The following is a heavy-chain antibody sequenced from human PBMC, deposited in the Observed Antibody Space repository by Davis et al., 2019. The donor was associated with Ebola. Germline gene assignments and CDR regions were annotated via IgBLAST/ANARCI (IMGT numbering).Heavy chain of an antibody. CDR3: AKAGGHYWVEEYYFDY. V-gene: IGHV3-23*01. J-gene: IGHJ4*02. D-gene: IGHD3-10*01. CDR2: MSGSGGST. CDR1: GFTFSSYA. Sequence: GESLKISCAASGFTFSSYAMSWVRQAPGKGLEWVSAMSGSGGSTYYADSMKGRFTISRDNSKNTVYLQMNSLRAEDTAVYYCAKAGGHYWVEEYYFDYWGQGTLVTVSS.